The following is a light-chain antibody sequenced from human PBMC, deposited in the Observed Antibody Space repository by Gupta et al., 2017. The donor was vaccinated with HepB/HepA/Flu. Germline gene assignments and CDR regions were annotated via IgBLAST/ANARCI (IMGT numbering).Light chain of an antibody. CDR1: SSDIGTYDL. CDR2: EVT. V-gene: IGLV2-23*02. CDR3: SSYAGFQI. J-gene: IGLJ2*01. Sequence: QSALTQPASVSGSPGQSITISCTGTSSDIGTYDLVSWYQQHPGKAPKLIIYEVTKRPSGISNRFSGSKSANVASLTISGLQAEDEAHYHCSSYAGFQIFGGGTKLTVL.